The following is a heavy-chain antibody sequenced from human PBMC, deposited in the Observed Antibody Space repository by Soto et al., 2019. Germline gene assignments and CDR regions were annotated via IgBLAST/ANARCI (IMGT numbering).Heavy chain of an antibody. Sequence: EVQLVESGGGLVKPGGSLRLSCAASGFTFSSFSMNWVRQAPGKGLEWVACIGGGSRYIYYADSLRGRVTVSRDNAENSLYLQMNGLRADDTAVYYCARGGPYCSGPTCYSFDYWGQGTLVTVSS. CDR2: IGGGSRYI. D-gene: IGHD2-15*01. CDR3: ARGGPYCSGPTCYSFDY. V-gene: IGHV3-21*02. CDR1: GFTFSSFS. J-gene: IGHJ4*02.